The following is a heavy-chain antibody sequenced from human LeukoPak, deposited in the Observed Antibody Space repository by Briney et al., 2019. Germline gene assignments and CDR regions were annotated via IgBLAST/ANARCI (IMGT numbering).Heavy chain of an antibody. CDR2: IIPIFGTA. J-gene: IGHJ6*02. V-gene: IGHV1-69*13. D-gene: IGHD5-12*01. CDR3: AIIVATMSYYYYGMDV. Sequence: GASVKVSCKASGGTFSSYAISWVRQAPGQGLEWMGGIIPIFGTANYAQKFQGRVTITADESTSTAYMELSSLGSEDTAVYYCAIIVATMSYYYYGMDVWGQGTLVTVSS. CDR1: GGTFSSYA.